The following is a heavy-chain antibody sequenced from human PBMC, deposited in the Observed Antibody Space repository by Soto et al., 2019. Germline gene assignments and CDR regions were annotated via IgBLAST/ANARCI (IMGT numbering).Heavy chain of an antibody. CDR1: GYTFTSYT. CDR3: ARDLGGWPDY. J-gene: IGHJ4*02. CDR2: INPYNSNT. V-gene: IGHV1-18*01. D-gene: IGHD2-15*01. Sequence: ASVKVSCKASGYTFTSYTITWVRQAPGQGLEWMGWINPYNSNTNYAQKFQGRVTITRDTSASTAYMELSSLRSEDTAVYYCARDLGGWPDYWGQGTLVTVSS.